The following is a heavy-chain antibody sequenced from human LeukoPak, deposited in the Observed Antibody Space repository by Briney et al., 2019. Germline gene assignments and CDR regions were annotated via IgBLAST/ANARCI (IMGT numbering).Heavy chain of an antibody. Sequence: SETLSLTCTVSGGSISSYYWSWIRQPPGKGLEWIGYIYYSGSTNYNPSLKSRVTISVDTSKNQFSLKLSSVTAADTAVYYCARLGIGVVPSAMLGDYYFDYWGQGTLVTVSS. CDR3: ARLGIGVVPSAMLGDYYFDY. J-gene: IGHJ4*02. CDR1: GGSISSYY. V-gene: IGHV4-59*08. CDR2: IYYSGST. D-gene: IGHD2-2*01.